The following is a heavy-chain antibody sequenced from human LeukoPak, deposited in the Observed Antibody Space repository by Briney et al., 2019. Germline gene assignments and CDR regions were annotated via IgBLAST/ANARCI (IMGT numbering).Heavy chain of an antibody. V-gene: IGHV1-2*06. CDR2: INPNSGGT. J-gene: IGHJ5*01. Sequence: ASVKVSCKASGYTFTGYYMHWVRQAPGQGLEWMGRINPNSGGTNYAQKFQGRVTMTRDTSISTAYMELSRLRSDDTAVYYCARGWVYYDSSGLPIMSWGQEPWSPSPQ. CDR1: GYTFTGYY. D-gene: IGHD3-22*01. CDR3: ARGWVYYDSSGLPIMS.